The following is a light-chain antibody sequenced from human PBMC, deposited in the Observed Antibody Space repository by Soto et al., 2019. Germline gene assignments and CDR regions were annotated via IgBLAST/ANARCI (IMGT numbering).Light chain of an antibody. J-gene: IGKJ1*01. CDR3: QQYNKWPPGT. CDR1: QSVSNK. CDR2: DAS. V-gene: IGKV3-15*01. Sequence: EIVMTQSPVTLSLSPGERATLSGRASQSVSNKLAWYQQKPRQAPSLLICDASTRAAGIPARFSGSGSGTEFTLAISSLQSEDFAVYYCQQYNKWPPGTFGQGTKVEIK.